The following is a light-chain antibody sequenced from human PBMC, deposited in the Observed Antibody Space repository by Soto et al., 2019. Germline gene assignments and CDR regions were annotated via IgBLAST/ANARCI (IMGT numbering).Light chain of an antibody. J-gene: IGLJ2*01. Sequence: QLVLTQPPSVSEAPRQRVTISCSGSSSNIGNNAVNWYQQLPGKAPKLLIYSDDLLPSGVSDRFSGSKSGTSASLAISGLQSEDAADYYCAAWDDSLNGVVFGGGTKLTVL. CDR1: SSNIGNNA. V-gene: IGLV1-36*01. CDR3: AAWDDSLNGVV. CDR2: SDD.